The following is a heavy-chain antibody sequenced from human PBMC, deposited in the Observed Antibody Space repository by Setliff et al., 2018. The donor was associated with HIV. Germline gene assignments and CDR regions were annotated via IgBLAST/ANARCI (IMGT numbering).Heavy chain of an antibody. CDR2: IGTSTSNI. CDR1: GFTFSSYE. CDR3: ARDAAAPAAIEGAFDI. V-gene: IGHV3-48*03. D-gene: IGHD2-2*02. Sequence: PGGSLRLSCAASGFTFSSYEMNWVRQAPGKGLEWVSYIGTSTSNIYYADSVKGRFTISRDNAKNSLYLQMNSLRAEDTAVYYCARDAAAPAAIEGAFDIWGQGTMVTVSS. J-gene: IGHJ3*02.